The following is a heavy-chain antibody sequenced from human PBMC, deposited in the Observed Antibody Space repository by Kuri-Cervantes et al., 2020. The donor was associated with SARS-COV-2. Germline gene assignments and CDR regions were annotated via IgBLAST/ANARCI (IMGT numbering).Heavy chain of an antibody. J-gene: IGHJ4*02. CDR1: GYTLTELS. D-gene: IGHD2-21*01. Sequence: ASVKVSCKVSGYTLTELSMHWVRQAPGKGLEWMGGFDPEDGETIYAQKFQGRVTMTEDTPTDTAYMELSSLTSEDTAIYYCYCAPKEGFDSWGQGTLVTVSS. V-gene: IGHV1-24*01. CDR3: YCAPKEGFDS. CDR2: FDPEDGET.